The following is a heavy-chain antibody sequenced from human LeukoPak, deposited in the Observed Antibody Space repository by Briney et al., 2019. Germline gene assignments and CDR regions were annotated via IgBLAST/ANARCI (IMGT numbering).Heavy chain of an antibody. CDR2: ISSSSSHR. J-gene: IGHJ4*02. V-gene: IGHV3-21*01. CDR3: ALGYDILTGRLDY. CDR1: GFTFSSYS. Sequence: GGSLRLSCAASGFTFSSYSMNWVRQAPGEGLESVSSISSSSSHRYYADSVKGRFTISRDNAKNSLYLQMNSLRAEDTAVYYCALGYDILTGRLDYWGQGTLVTVSS. D-gene: IGHD3-9*01.